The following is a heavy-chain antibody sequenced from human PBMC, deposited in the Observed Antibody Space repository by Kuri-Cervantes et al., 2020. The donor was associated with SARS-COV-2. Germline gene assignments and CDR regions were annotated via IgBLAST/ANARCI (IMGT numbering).Heavy chain of an antibody. D-gene: IGHD1-7*01. Sequence: GESLKISCAASGFTFSSYAMSWVRQAPGKGLEWVSAISGSGGSTCYADSVKGRFTISRDNSKNTLYLQMNSLRAEDTAVYYCAKIDGFGITGTIGGWGQGTLVTVSS. J-gene: IGHJ4*02. CDR3: AKIDGFGITGTIGG. CDR2: ISGSGGST. CDR1: GFTFSSYA. V-gene: IGHV3-23*01.